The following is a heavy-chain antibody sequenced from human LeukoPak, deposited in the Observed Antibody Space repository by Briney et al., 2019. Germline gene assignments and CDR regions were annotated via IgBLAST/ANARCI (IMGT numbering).Heavy chain of an antibody. J-gene: IGHJ6*04. CDR1: GGSISSGSYY. CDR2: IYYSGST. V-gene: IGHV4-61*01. CDR3: ARASDYDILTGTTHYNLDV. D-gene: IGHD3-9*01. Sequence: SQTLSLTCTVSGGSISSGSYYWSWIRQPPGKGLEWIGYIYYSGSTNYNPSLKSRVTISVDTSKNQFSLKLSSVTAADTAVYYCARASDYDILTGTTHYNLDVWGKGTTVTISS.